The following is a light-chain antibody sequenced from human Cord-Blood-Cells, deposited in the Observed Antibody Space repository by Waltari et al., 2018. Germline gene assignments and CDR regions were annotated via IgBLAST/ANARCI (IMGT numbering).Light chain of an antibody. Sequence: VLTHSPATLSVSPGERPTRACRASQSVSSNLAWYQQKPGQAPRLLSYGASTRATGIPARFSGSGSGTEFTLTISSLQSEDFAVYYCQQYNNWPLYSFGQGTKLEIK. J-gene: IGKJ2*03. CDR3: QQYNNWPLYS. V-gene: IGKV3-15*01. CDR1: QSVSSN. CDR2: GAS.